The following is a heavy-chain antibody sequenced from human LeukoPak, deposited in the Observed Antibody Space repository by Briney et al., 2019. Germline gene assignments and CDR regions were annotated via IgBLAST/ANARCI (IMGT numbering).Heavy chain of an antibody. CDR1: GGSFSGYY. CDR2: IYHSGST. Sequence: PSETLSLTCAVYGGSFSGYYWGWIRQPPGKGLEWIGSIYHSGSTYYNPSLKSRVTISVDTSKNQFSLKLSSVTAADTAVYYCARSLVAVPAAIDWFDPWGQGTLVTVSS. D-gene: IGHD2-2*01. V-gene: IGHV4-38-2*01. J-gene: IGHJ5*02. CDR3: ARSLVAVPAAIDWFDP.